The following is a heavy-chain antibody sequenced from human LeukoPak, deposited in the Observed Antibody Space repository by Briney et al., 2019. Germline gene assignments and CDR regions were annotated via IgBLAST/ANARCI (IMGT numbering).Heavy chain of an antibody. CDR1: GGSISSGGYS. D-gene: IGHD3-22*01. Sequence: SQTLSLTCAVSGGSISSGGYSWSWIRQPPGKGLEWIGYIYHSGSTYYNPSLESRVTISVDTSKNQFSLRLSSVTAADTAVYYCARAFLYYDSSDGYWGQGALVTVSS. V-gene: IGHV4-30-2*03. J-gene: IGHJ4*02. CDR3: ARAFLYYDSSDGY. CDR2: IYHSGST.